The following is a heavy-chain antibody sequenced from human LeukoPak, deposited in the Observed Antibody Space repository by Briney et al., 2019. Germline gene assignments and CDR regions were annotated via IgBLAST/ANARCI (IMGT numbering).Heavy chain of an antibody. CDR2: IYYSGST. CDR3: ARVTGYVMEDYFDY. J-gene: IGHJ4*02. CDR1: GGSFSGYY. V-gene: IGHV4-59*01. Sequence: SETLSLTCAVYGGSFSGYYWSWIRQPPGKGLEWIGYIYYSGSTNYNPSLKSRVTISVDTSKNQFSLRLSSVTAADTAVYYCARVTGYVMEDYFDYWGQGTLVTVSS. D-gene: IGHD6-13*01.